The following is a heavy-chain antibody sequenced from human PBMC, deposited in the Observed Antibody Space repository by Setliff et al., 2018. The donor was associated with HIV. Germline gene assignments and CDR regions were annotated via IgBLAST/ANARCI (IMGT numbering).Heavy chain of an antibody. V-gene: IGHV3-15*05. J-gene: IGHJ4*02. CDR1: GFTFSRAW. Sequence: GESLKISCEGSGFTFSRAWMSWVRQAPGKGLEWVGRIKNKGDGGTRDYAAPMGGRFTISSDESKNTVYLEMNILKIEDTAVYYCTSGTGTSDFDYWGQGTLVTVSS. CDR2: IKNKGDGGTR. D-gene: IGHD1-1*01. CDR3: TSGTGTSDFDY.